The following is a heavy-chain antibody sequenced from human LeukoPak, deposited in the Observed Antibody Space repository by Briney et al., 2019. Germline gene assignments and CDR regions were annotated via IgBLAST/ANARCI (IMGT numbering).Heavy chain of an antibody. CDR3: ARKGIAVAGASDAFDI. J-gene: IGHJ3*02. V-gene: IGHV3-21*01. CDR1: GSTFSSYS. CDR2: ISSGSTYI. D-gene: IGHD6-19*01. Sequence: GGSLRLSCAASGSTFSSYSMNWVRQAPGKGLEWVSSISSGSTYIYYADSVKGRFTISRDNAKNSLYLQMNSLRAEDTAVYYCARKGIAVAGASDAFDIWGQGTMVTVSS.